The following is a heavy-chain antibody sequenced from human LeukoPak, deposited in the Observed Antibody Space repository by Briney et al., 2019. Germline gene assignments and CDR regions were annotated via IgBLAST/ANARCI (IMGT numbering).Heavy chain of an antibody. Sequence: GGSLRLSCAASGFTFSTYNMNWFRQAPGKGLEWVSYISDTGTTLYYADSVKDRFTISRDNAKNSLYLQMNSLRAEDTAVYYCARGYCRGGGCYSGIFHSWGQGTLVTVSS. J-gene: IGHJ4*02. D-gene: IGHD2-15*01. CDR3: ARGYCRGGGCYSGIFHS. CDR1: GFTFSTYN. CDR2: ISDTGTTL. V-gene: IGHV3-48*01.